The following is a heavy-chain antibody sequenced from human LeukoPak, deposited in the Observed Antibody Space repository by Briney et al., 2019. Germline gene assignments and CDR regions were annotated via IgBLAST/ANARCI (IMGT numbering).Heavy chain of an antibody. D-gene: IGHD6-19*01. CDR3: ARSRGAGPGAYFDY. V-gene: IGHV3-23*01. Sequence: GGSLRLSCAASGFTFSSYAMNWVRQAPGKGLEWVSAITGGGGGTYYADSVEGRFTISRDNTENSLYLQMNSLRAEDTAVYYCARSRGAGPGAYFDYWGQGTVVTVTS. CDR1: GFTFSSYA. J-gene: IGHJ4*02. CDR2: ITGGGGGT.